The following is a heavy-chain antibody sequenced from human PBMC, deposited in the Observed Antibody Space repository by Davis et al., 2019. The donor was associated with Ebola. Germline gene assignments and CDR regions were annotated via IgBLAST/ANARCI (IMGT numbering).Heavy chain of an antibody. V-gene: IGHV3-23*01. J-gene: IGHJ4*02. Sequence: GGSLRLSCAASGFTFSSYAMTWARQAPGKGLEWVSAITSSGGTTYYADSVKGRFTISRDNSKNTLYLQMNSLRAEDTAVYYCAKGDKVDYWGQGTLVTVSS. CDR3: AKGDKVDY. CDR1: GFTFSSYA. CDR2: ITSSGGTT.